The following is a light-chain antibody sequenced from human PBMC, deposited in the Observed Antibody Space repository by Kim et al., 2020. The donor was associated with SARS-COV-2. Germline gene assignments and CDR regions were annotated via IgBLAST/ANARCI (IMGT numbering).Light chain of an antibody. CDR3: QKYNSAPRT. V-gene: IGKV1-27*01. CDR2: AAS. Sequence: ASVGDRVTITCRASQSISNYLDWYQKKPGKVPKLLIYAASTLQSGVPSRFSGSGSGTDFTLTISRLQPEDVATYYCQKYNSAPRTFGQGTKVDIK. CDR1: QSISNY. J-gene: IGKJ1*01.